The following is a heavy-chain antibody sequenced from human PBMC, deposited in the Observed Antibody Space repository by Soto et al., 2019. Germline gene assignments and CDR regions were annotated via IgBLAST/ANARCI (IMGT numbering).Heavy chain of an antibody. V-gene: IGHV3-30-3*01. CDR3: AREGSNDFWSGPNDAFDI. CDR2: LSYDVSNK. D-gene: IGHD3-3*01. J-gene: IGHJ3*02. Sequence: GGSLRLSCAASGFTFSSYAMHWVRQAPGKGLEWVAVLSYDVSNKFYADSVKGRFTISRDTSKNTLYLQMNSLRAEDTAVYYCAREGSNDFWSGPNDAFDIWGQGTMVTVSS. CDR1: GFTFSSYA.